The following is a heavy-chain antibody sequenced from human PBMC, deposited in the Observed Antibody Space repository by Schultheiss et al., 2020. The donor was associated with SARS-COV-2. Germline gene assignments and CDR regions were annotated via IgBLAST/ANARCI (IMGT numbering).Heavy chain of an antibody. D-gene: IGHD1-26*01. Sequence: GGSLRLSCAASGFTFSSYAMHWVRQAPGKGLEWVAVISYDGSNKYYADSVKGRFTISRDNSKNTLYLQMNSLRAEDTAVYYCARERHFLGHGGRKAFYYYYGMDVWGQGTTVTVSS. V-gene: IGHV3-30*01. CDR3: ARERHFLGHGGRKAFYYYYGMDV. CDR2: ISYDGSNK. J-gene: IGHJ6*02. CDR1: GFTFSSYA.